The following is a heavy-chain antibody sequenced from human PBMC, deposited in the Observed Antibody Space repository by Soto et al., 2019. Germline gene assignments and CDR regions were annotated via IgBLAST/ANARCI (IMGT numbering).Heavy chain of an antibody. D-gene: IGHD3-3*01. Sequence: GGSLRLSCAASGFTFSAHAMSWVRQAPGKGLEWVSTIRGSGDATYYADSVKGRFTISRDNSKNTVYLQMNSLTAEDTAVYYCARAERYYDFWRGLDYWGQGTLVTVSS. CDR3: ARAERYYDFWRGLDY. V-gene: IGHV3-23*01. CDR2: IRGSGDAT. J-gene: IGHJ4*01. CDR1: GFTFSAHA.